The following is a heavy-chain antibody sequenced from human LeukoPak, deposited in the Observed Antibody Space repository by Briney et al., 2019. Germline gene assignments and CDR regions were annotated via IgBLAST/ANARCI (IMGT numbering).Heavy chain of an antibody. CDR1: GINFRASG. V-gene: IGHV3-30*02. D-gene: IGHD2-2*01. J-gene: IGHJ4*02. CDR2: IQTDGGDK. Sequence: GGSLRLSCAASGINFRASGMHWVRQAPGMGLEWVTFIQTDGGDKRYAASVAGRFTISRDDSKNTVYLHMNSLRPDDSALYYCAREGGTVVVGRFDYWGQGTLVTVSS. CDR3: AREGGTVVVGRFDY.